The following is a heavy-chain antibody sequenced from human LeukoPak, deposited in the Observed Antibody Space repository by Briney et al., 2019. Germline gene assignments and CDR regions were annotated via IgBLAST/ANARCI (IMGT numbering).Heavy chain of an antibody. J-gene: IGHJ4*02. CDR1: GYTFTSYG. Sequence: GASVKVSCKASGYTFTSYGISWVRQAPGQGLEWMGWISAYNGNTNYAQKLQGRVTMTTDTSTSTAYMELRSLRSDDTAVYYCARDRDCTNGVCSSPSDYWGQGTLVTVSS. CDR2: ISAYNGNT. V-gene: IGHV1-18*01. CDR3: ARDRDCTNGVCSSPSDY. D-gene: IGHD2-8*01.